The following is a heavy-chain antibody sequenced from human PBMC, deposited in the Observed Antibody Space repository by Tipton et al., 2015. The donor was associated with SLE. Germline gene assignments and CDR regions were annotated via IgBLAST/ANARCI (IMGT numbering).Heavy chain of an antibody. CDR1: GYTFTSYA. Sequence: QLVQSGPEVKKPGASVKVSCKASGYTFTSYAMHWVRQDPGQRLGWMGWINAGNGNTKYSQKFQGRVTITRDTSASTAYMELSSLRSEDTAVYYCARGRNDSSGYCHYYYYYMDVWGKGTTVTVSS. CDR2: INAGNGNT. V-gene: IGHV1-3*01. CDR3: ARGRNDSSGYCHYYYYYMDV. D-gene: IGHD3-22*01. J-gene: IGHJ6*03.